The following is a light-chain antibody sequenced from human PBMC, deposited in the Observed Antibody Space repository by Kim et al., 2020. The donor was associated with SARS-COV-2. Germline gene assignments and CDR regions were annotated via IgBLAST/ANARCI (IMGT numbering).Light chain of an antibody. J-gene: IGKJ1*01. Sequence: DIQLTQSPSTLSASVGDTVTITCRASRPISTWLAWYQQKSGKVPKLLIYKASSLESGVSSWFSGSGSGTEFTLTINSLQPDDFATYYCQQYNDYAKFGQGTKVDIK. CDR3: QQYNDYAK. CDR1: RPISTW. CDR2: KAS. V-gene: IGKV1-5*03.